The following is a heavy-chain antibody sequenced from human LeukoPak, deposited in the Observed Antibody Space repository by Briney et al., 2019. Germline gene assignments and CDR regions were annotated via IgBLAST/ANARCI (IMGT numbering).Heavy chain of an antibody. J-gene: IGHJ4*02. D-gene: IGHD5-24*01. CDR3: VKARRDGYNPYFDY. V-gene: IGHV3-64D*06. Sequence: GGSLGLSCSASGFTFSSYAMHWVRQAPGKGLEYVSAISSNGGSTYYADSVKGRFTISRDNSKSTLYLQMSSLRAEDTAVYYCVKARRDGYNPYFDYWGQGTLVTVSS. CDR1: GFTFSSYA. CDR2: ISSNGGST.